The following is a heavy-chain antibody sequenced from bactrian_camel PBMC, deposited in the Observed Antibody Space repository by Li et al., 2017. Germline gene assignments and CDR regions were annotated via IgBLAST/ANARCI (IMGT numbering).Heavy chain of an antibody. CDR2: INSAGGIT. Sequence: HVQLVESGGGLVQPGASLTLSCAASGFTFSNYWMYWVRQAPGKGLGWVSTINSAGGITHYADSVKDRVTISRDNAKNMVYLHLNSLKTENTAVYYCAALRCGGMYFGGTYYGRGTQVTVS. J-gene: IGHJ4*01. CDR1: GFTFSNYW. V-gene: IGHV3S1*01. D-gene: IGHD7*01.